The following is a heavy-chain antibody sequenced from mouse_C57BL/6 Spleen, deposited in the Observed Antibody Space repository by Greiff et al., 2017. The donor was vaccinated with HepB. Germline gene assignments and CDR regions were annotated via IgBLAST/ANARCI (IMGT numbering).Heavy chain of an antibody. Sequence: EVQRVESGPGLVKPSQSLSLTCSVTGYSITSGYYWNWIRQFPGNKLEWMGYISYDGSNNYNPSLKNRISITRDTSKNQFFLKLNSVTTEDTATYYCARGLTGTWYFDVWGTGTTVTVSS. D-gene: IGHD4-1*01. CDR3: ARGLTGTWYFDV. CDR1: GYSITSGYY. J-gene: IGHJ1*03. CDR2: ISYDGSN. V-gene: IGHV3-6*01.